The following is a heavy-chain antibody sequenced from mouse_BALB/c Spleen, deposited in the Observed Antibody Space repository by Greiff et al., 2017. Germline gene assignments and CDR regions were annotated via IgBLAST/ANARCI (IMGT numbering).Heavy chain of an antibody. CDR2: ISYSGST. J-gene: IGHJ2*01. CDR3: ARGDGYDV. Sequence: VQLQQSGPGLVKPSQSLSLTCTVTGYSITSDYAWNWIRQFPGNKLEWMGYISYSGSTSYNPSLKSRISITRDTSKNQFFLQLNSVTTEDTATYYCARGDGYDVWGQGTTLTVSS. CDR1: GYSITSDYA. D-gene: IGHD2-2*01. V-gene: IGHV3-2*02.